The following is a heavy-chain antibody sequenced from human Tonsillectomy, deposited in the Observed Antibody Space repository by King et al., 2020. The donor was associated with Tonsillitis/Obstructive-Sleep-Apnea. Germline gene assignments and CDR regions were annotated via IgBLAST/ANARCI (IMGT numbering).Heavy chain of an antibody. CDR3: ASDGDSTFVEY. V-gene: IGHV4-31*03. Sequence: QLQESGPGLVKPSQTLSLTCTVSGGSIGSGNYYWTWIRQHPGKGQEGIGYIYDSGSTYYNPFLKSRVMISIDTSKNQYSLKLTSVTVADTAVFYCASDGDSTFVEYWGQGTLVTVSS. CDR1: GGSIGSGNYY. D-gene: IGHD6-13*01. CDR2: IYDSGST. J-gene: IGHJ4*02.